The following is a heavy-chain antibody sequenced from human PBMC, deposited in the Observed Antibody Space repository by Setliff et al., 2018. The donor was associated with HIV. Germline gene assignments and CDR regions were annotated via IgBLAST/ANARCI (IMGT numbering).Heavy chain of an antibody. V-gene: IGHV3-23*01. CDR3: ANYGDY. J-gene: IGHJ4*02. CDR1: GFTFTAYN. Sequence: GGSLRLSCAASGFTFTAYNMAWVRQAPGKGLEWISAIRPNGDITYYAASVQGRFTISRDNSKNTVYLQMSSLIAEDTALYYCANYGDYWGQGTLVTVSS. CDR2: IRPNGDIT. D-gene: IGHD4-17*01.